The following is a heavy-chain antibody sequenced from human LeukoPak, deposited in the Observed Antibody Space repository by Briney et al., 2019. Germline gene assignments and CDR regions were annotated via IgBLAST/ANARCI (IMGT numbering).Heavy chain of an antibody. D-gene: IGHD2-8*01. CDR1: LFTPRVYT. Sequence: GSLRLSPAPSLFTPRVYTTSWVPQTPRGRVGSVFSISISSSYIHYADSVKGRFTISRDNAKNSLYLQMNSLRAEDTAVYYCARVMVWSPLGGVGAFDIWGQGTMVTVSS. V-gene: IGHV3-21*01. CDR3: ARVMVWSPLGGVGAFDI. J-gene: IGHJ3*02. CDR2: ISISSSYI.